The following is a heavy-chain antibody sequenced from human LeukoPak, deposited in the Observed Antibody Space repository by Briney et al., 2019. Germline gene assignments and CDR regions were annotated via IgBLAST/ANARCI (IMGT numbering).Heavy chain of an antibody. CDR2: INPNSGGT. V-gene: IGHV1-2*02. J-gene: IGHJ4*02. CDR3: ARGVVVVPAANHYDY. Sequence: ASVKVSCKASGYTFTGYYMHWVRQAPGQGREWMGWINPNSGGTNYAQKFQGRVTMTRDTSISTAYMELSRLRSDDTAVYYCARGVVVVPAANHYDYWGQGTLVTVSS. CDR1: GYTFTGYY. D-gene: IGHD2-2*01.